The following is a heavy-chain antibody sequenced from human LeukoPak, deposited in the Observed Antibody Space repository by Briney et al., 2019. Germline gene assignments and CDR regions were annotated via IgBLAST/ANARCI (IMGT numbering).Heavy chain of an antibody. CDR1: GGSISSSSYY. V-gene: IGHV4-39*07. CDR3: ARVRCSSTSCHLPRGFDY. CDR2: IYYSGST. D-gene: IGHD2-2*01. Sequence: SETLSLTCTVSGGSISSSSYYWGWIRQPPGKGLEWIGSIYYSGSTYYNPSLKSRVTISVDTSKNQFSLKLSSVTAADTAVYYCARVRCSSTSCHLPRGFDYWGQGTLVTVSS. J-gene: IGHJ4*02.